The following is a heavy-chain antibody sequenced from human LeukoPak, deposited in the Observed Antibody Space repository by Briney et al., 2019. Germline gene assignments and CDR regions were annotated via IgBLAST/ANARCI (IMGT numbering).Heavy chain of an antibody. CDR3: ARPKEVDYYYYMDV. Sequence: SETLSLTCTVSGGSISSYYWSWIRQPPGKGLEWIGCVYYSGSTSYNPSLKSRVTLPVDTSKNQFSLKLRSVTAADTAVYYCARPKEVDYYYYMDVWGKGTTVTVSS. CDR1: GGSISSYY. V-gene: IGHV4-59*01. D-gene: IGHD2-2*01. CDR2: VYYSGST. J-gene: IGHJ6*03.